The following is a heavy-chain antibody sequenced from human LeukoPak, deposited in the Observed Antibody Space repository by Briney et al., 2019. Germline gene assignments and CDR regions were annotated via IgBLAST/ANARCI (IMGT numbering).Heavy chain of an antibody. CDR2: IIPIFGTA. J-gene: IGHJ4*02. CDR1: GGTFSSYA. D-gene: IGHD2-2*01. V-gene: IGHV1-69*05. CDR3: ARARVAEDQPFDY. Sequence: ASVKVSCKASGGTFSSYAISWVRQAHGQGLEWMGGIIPIFGTANYAQKFQGRVTITTDESTSTAYMELSSLRSEDTAVYYCARARVAEDQPFDYWGQGTLVTVSS.